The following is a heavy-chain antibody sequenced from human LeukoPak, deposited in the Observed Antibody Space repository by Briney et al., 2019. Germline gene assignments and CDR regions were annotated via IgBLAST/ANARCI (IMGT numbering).Heavy chain of an antibody. CDR1: GHTFTGYY. V-gene: IGHV1-2*02. D-gene: IGHD1-26*01. CDR3: TRLGATTYDY. Sequence: ASVKVSCKASGHTFTGYYMHWVRQAPGQGLEWMGWINPDSGGTKYAQNFQGRVTMARDTSISTAYMELSRLRSDDTAVYYCTRLGATTYDYWGQGTLVTVSS. CDR2: INPDSGGT. J-gene: IGHJ4*02.